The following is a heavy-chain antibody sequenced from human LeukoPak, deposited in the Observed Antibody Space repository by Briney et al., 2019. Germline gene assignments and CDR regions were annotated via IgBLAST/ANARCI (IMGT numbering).Heavy chain of an antibody. CDR2: INHSGST. CDR1: GGSTSSSKYY. Sequence: SETLSLTCTVSGGSTSSSKYYWSWIRQPPGKGLEWIGEINHSGSTNYNPSLKSRVTISVDTSKNQFSLKLSSVTAADTAVYYCARPGGSGSYSYWGQGTLVTVSS. V-gene: IGHV4-39*07. D-gene: IGHD1-26*01. CDR3: ARPGGSGSYSY. J-gene: IGHJ4*02.